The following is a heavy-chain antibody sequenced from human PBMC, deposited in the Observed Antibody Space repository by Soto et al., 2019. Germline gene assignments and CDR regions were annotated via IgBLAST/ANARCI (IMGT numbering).Heavy chain of an antibody. D-gene: IGHD1-26*01. CDR2: ISASGGGT. CDR1: GFTFSSYA. V-gene: IGHV3-23*01. J-gene: IGHJ4*02. Sequence: EVQLLESGGGLVQPGGSLRLSCAASGFTFSSYAMTWVRQAPGKGLEWVSTISASGGGTYYGESVKGRFTISRDISKKTLYLQMNSLRAEDTAVYYCAKAESGSYCAYWGQGTLVTVSS. CDR3: AKAESGSYCAY.